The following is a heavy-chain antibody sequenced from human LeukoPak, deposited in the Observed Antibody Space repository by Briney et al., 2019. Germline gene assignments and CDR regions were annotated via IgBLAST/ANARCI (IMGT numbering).Heavy chain of an antibody. CDR3: ARDWGYSGYDLNYYYYGMDV. J-gene: IGHJ6*02. Sequence: GVSLRLSCAASGFTFSSYSMNWVRQAPRKGLEWVSSISSSSSYIYYADSVKGRFTISRDNAKNSLYLQMNSLRAEDTAVYYCARDWGYSGYDLNYYYYGMDVWGQGTTVTVSS. CDR1: GFTFSSYS. CDR2: ISSSSSYI. D-gene: IGHD5-12*01. V-gene: IGHV3-21*01.